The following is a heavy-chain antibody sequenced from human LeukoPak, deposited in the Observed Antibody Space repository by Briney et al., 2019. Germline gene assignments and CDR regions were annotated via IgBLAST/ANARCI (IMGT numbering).Heavy chain of an antibody. J-gene: IGHJ4*02. CDR2: ISGSGGSN. CDR1: GFTFSSYA. CDR3: AKDDDN. V-gene: IGHV3-23*01. Sequence: GGSPRLSCAASGFTFSSYAMSWVRQAPGKGLEWVSAISGSGGSNYYEDYVKGRFTIYTDNSKNTLYLQMNSLRAAATDVYYFAKDDDNWGQGTLVTVSS.